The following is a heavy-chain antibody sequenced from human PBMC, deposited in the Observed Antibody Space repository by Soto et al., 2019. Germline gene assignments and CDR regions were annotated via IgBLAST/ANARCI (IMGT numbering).Heavy chain of an antibody. D-gene: IGHD2-21*01. CDR2: TYYRSKWYN. CDR1: GDSISINSAA. CDR3: ERGDCGGDCYSLYYFDY. V-gene: IGHV6-1*01. Sequence: KQSQTLSLTCAISGDSISINSAAWNSIRQSPSRGLEWLGRTYYRSKWYNDYAVSVKSRITSNPDTSKKQFYLQLNSVTPEDTAVYYCERGDCGGDCYSLYYFDYWGQGTLVTVSS. J-gene: IGHJ4*02.